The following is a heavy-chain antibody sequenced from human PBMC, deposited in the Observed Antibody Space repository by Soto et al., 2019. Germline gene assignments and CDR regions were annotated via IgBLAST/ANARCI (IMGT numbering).Heavy chain of an antibody. D-gene: IGHD6-6*01. CDR2: ISYDGSNK. V-gene: IGHV3-30*18. CDR1: GFTFSSYG. CDR3: AKADSRSDFDY. Sequence: GGSLRLSCAASGFTFSSYGMHWVRQAPGKGLEWVAVISYDGSNKYYADSVKGRFTISRDNSKNTLYLQMNSLRAEDTAVYYCAKADSRSDFDYWGQGTLVTVSS. J-gene: IGHJ4*02.